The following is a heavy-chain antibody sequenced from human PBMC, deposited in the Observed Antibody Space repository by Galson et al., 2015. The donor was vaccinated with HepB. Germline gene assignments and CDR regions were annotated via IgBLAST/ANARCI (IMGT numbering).Heavy chain of an antibody. Sequence: CAISGDSVSSNGAAWNWIRQSPSRGLEWLGRTYYRSKWYNDYAVSVKSRITINPDTSKNQFSLQLNSVTPEDTAVYYCARDPGIAVAGDDAFDIWGQGTMVTVSS. J-gene: IGHJ3*02. CDR3: ARDPGIAVAGDDAFDI. D-gene: IGHD6-19*01. V-gene: IGHV6-1*01. CDR2: TYYRSKWYN. CDR1: GDSVSSNGAA.